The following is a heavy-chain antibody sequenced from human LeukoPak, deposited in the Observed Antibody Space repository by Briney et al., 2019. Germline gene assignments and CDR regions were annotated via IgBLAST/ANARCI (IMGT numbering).Heavy chain of an antibody. CDR3: AKDSYYDSSPKTRGVVDY. D-gene: IGHD3-22*01. Sequence: LGGSLRLSCAASGFTFSSYAMSWVRQAPGKGLEWVSAISGSGGSTYYADSVKGRLTISRDNSKNTLYLQMNSLRAEDTAVYYCAKDSYYDSSPKTRGVVDYWGQGTLVTVSS. J-gene: IGHJ4*02. CDR2: ISGSGGST. V-gene: IGHV3-23*01. CDR1: GFTFSSYA.